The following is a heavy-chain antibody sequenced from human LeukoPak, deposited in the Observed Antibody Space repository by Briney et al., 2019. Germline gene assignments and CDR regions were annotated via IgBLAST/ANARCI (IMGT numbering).Heavy chain of an antibody. CDR3: ARHRSCSGGTCYSFRSVYYYYIDV. Sequence: SETLSLTCTVSGGSISSDYRSWIRQPPGKGLEWIGYISTSGSTNYNPSLKSRVTIPVDTSNNQFSLRLSSVTAADTAVYYCARHRSCSGGTCYSFRSVYYYYIDVWGKGTTVTVSS. D-gene: IGHD2-15*01. CDR1: GGSISSDY. J-gene: IGHJ6*03. V-gene: IGHV4-4*09. CDR2: ISTSGST.